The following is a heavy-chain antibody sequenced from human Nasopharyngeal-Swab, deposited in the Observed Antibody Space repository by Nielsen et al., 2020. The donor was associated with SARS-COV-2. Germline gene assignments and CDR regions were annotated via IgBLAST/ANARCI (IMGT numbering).Heavy chain of an antibody. D-gene: IGHD5-18*01. CDR1: GGTFSSYA. J-gene: IGHJ6*02. CDR3: ARDLDTAMVREYGMDV. Sequence: SVKVSCKASGGTFSSYAISWVRQAPGQGLEWMGRIIPILGIANYAQKFQGRVTITAGKSTSTAYMELSSLRSEDTAVYYCARDLDTAMVREYGMDVWGQGTTVTVSS. CDR2: IIPILGIA. V-gene: IGHV1-69*04.